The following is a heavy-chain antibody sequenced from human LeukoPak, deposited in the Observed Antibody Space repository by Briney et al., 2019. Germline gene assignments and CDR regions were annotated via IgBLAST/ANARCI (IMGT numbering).Heavy chain of an antibody. D-gene: IGHD6-19*01. CDR1: GFTFSSYG. J-gene: IGHJ4*02. CDR2: ISYDGSNK. Sequence: PGGSLRLSCAASGFTFSSYGMHWVRQAPGKGLEWVAVISYDGSNKYYADSVKGRFTISRDNSKNTLYLQMNSLRAEDTAVYYCARDMETSGWIYYFDYWGQGTLVTVSS. V-gene: IGHV3-30*03. CDR3: ARDMETSGWIYYFDY.